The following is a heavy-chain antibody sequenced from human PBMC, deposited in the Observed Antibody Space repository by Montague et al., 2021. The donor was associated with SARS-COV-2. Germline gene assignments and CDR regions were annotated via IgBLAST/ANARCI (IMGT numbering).Heavy chain of an antibody. CDR2: TYYSGST. V-gene: IGHV4-39*01. J-gene: IGHJ6*02. Sequence: SETLSLTCTVSGDSISTSQCYWGWIRQPPGKGLEWIGTTYYSGSTYYNPSLKSRVTISNDTSKNQFSLRLSSVTAADTAVYYCASLNIVARTDYYYGTDVWGRGTTVTVSS. CDR3: ASLNIVARTDYYYGTDV. CDR1: GDSISTSQCY. D-gene: IGHD5-12*01.